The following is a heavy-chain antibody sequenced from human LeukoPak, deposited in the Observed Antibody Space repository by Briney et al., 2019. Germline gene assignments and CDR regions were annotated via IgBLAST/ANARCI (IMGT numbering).Heavy chain of an antibody. J-gene: IGHJ5*02. Sequence: SETLSLTCAVYGGSFSGYYWSWIRQPAGKRLEWIGRINRSGSTNYNPSLKSRVTISVDTSKNQFSLKLSSVTAADTAVYYCARHRQWLALDNWFDPWGQGTLVTVSS. CDR2: INRSGST. CDR1: GGSFSGYY. D-gene: IGHD6-19*01. V-gene: IGHV4-59*10. CDR3: ARHRQWLALDNWFDP.